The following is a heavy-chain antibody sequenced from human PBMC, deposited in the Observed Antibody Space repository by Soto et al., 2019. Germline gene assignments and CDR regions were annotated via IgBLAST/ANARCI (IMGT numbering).Heavy chain of an antibody. CDR3: ARFAQRNYYYYGMDV. J-gene: IGHJ6*02. Sequence: GASVKVSCKASGGTFSSYAISWVRQAPGQGLEWMGGIIPIFGTANYAQKFQGRVTITADESTSTAYMELSRLRSEDTAVYYCARFAQRNYYYYGMDVWGQGTTVTVSS. CDR1: GGTFSSYA. V-gene: IGHV1-69*13. CDR2: IIPIFGTA.